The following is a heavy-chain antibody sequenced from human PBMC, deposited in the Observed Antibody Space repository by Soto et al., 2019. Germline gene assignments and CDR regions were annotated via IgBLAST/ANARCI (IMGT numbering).Heavy chain of an antibody. CDR1: GGSISSSNW. CDR2: IYHSGST. CDR3: ARDGIAAADGMGGMDV. D-gene: IGHD6-13*01. J-gene: IGHJ6*02. V-gene: IGHV4-4*02. Sequence: SETLSLTCAVSGGSISSSNWWSWVRQPPGKGLEWIGEIYHSGSTNYNPSLKSRVTISVDKSKNQFSLKLSSVTAADTAVYYCARDGIAAADGMGGMDVWGQGTTVTVSS.